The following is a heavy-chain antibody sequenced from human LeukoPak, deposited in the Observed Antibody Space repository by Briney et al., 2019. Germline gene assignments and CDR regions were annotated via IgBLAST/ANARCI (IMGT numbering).Heavy chain of an antibody. CDR2: ISSSSYI. CDR3: ARDNIAAAGPPFDY. J-gene: IGHJ4*02. Sequence: GGSLRLSCAASGFTFSSYSMNWVRQAPGKGLEWVSSISSSSYIYYADSVKGRFTISRDNAKNSLYLQMNSLRAEDTAVYYCARDNIAAAGPPFDYWGQGILVTVSS. V-gene: IGHV3-21*01. D-gene: IGHD6-13*01. CDR1: GFTFSSYS.